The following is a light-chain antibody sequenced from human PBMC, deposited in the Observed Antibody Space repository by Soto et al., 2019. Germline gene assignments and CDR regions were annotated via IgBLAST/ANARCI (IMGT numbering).Light chain of an antibody. Sequence: EIVLTQSPGTLSLSPGERATLSCRASQSVSSSYLAWYQQKPGQAPRLLIYGASSRATGIPDRFSGSGSGTDFTLTISRLEPEDFATYYCQQYHTDWTFGQGTKVDIK. CDR2: GAS. J-gene: IGKJ1*01. V-gene: IGKV3-20*01. CDR3: QQYHTDWT. CDR1: QSVSSSY.